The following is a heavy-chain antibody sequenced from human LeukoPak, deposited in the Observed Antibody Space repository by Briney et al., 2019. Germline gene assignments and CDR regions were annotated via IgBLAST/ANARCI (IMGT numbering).Heavy chain of an antibody. CDR3: AAKEGKLWTDY. CDR1: GFTFSSYS. Sequence: PGGSLRLSCAASGFTFSSYSMNWVRQAPGKGLGWVSYISSSSSTIYYADSVKGRFTISRDNAKNSLYLQMNSLRAEDTAVYYCAAKEGKLWTDYWGQGTLATVSS. CDR2: ISSSSSTI. V-gene: IGHV3-48*01. D-gene: IGHD5-18*01. J-gene: IGHJ4*02.